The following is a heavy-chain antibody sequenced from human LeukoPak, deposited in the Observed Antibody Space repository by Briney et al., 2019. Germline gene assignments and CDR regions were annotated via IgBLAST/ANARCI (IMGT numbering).Heavy chain of an antibody. Sequence: TSETLSLTCTVSSGSISSYYWSWIRQPPGKGLEWIGYIYYSGSTNYNPSLKSRVTISVDTSKNQFSLKLSSVTAADTAVYYCARLGGFYCSGGSCYRGAFDYWGQGTLVTVSS. J-gene: IGHJ4*02. V-gene: IGHV4-59*08. CDR1: SGSISSYY. CDR3: ARLGGFYCSGGSCYRGAFDY. CDR2: IYYSGST. D-gene: IGHD2-15*01.